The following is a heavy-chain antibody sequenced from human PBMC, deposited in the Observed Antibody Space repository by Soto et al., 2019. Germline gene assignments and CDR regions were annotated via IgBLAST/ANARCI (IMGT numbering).Heavy chain of an antibody. V-gene: IGHV3-33*01. D-gene: IGHD6-19*01. CDR3: ARAHSSGWIYFDY. J-gene: IGHJ4*02. Sequence: VQLVESGGGVVQPGRSLRLSCAASGFTFSSYGMHWVRQAPGKGLEWAAVIWYDGSNKYYADSVKGRFTISRDNSKNTLYLQMNSLRAEDTAVYYCARAHSSGWIYFDYWGQGTLVTVSS. CDR1: GFTFSSYG. CDR2: IWYDGSNK.